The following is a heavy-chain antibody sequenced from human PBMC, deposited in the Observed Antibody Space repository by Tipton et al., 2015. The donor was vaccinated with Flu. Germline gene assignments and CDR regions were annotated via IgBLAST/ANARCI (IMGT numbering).Heavy chain of an antibody. D-gene: IGHD3-9*01. V-gene: IGHV1-2*02. Sequence: QLVQSGAEVKKPGASVKVSCKASGYIFTGYYLHWVRQAPGQGLEWMGWINPKSGGTNYAQNFQGRVTMARDTSISAAYMELSRLRSDDTAVYSCARSSFPIFTGYSPLDFWGPGALVTVSS. CDR2: INPKSGGT. CDR1: GYIFTGYY. CDR3: ARSSFPIFTGYSPLDF. J-gene: IGHJ4*02.